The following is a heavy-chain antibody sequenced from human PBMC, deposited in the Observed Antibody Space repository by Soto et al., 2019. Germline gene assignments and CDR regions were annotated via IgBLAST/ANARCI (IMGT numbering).Heavy chain of an antibody. CDR2: IYYSGST. J-gene: IGHJ5*02. CDR1: GGSVSSGSYY. V-gene: IGHV4-61*01. CDR3: ARVPYYYGSGSYWWFDP. D-gene: IGHD3-10*01. Sequence: SETLSLTCPVSGGSVSSGSYYWSWIRQPPGKGLEWIGYIYYSGSTNYNPSLKSRVTISVDTSKNQFSLKLSSVTAADTAVYYCARVPYYYGSGSYWWFDPWGQGTLVTVSS.